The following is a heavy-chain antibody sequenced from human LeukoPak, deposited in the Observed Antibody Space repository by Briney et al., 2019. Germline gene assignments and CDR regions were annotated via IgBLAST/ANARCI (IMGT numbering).Heavy chain of an antibody. V-gene: IGHV3-74*01. CDR2: INPSGSFT. CDR1: GFTFSSNW. D-gene: IGHD3-16*01. J-gene: IGHJ4*02. Sequence: GGSLRLSCAASGFTFSSNWMHWVRQVPGKGLVWVSLINPSGSFTTYADSVKGRFTISRDNAKNRLYMQMNSLRVEDTAVYYCARDMIGGVINNWGQGTLVTVSS. CDR3: ARDMIGGVINN.